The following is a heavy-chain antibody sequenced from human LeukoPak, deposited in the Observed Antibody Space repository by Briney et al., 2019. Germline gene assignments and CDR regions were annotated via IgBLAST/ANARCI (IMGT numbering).Heavy chain of an antibody. CDR3: AKTNPLAPDY. CDR1: GFTFSSYG. CDR2: ISYDGSNK. V-gene: IGHV3-30*18. J-gene: IGHJ4*02. Sequence: GGSLRLSCAASGFTFSSYGMHWVRQAPGKGLEWVAVISYDGSNKYYADSVKGRFTISRDNSKNTLYLQMNSLRAEDTAVYYCAKTNPLAPDYWGQGTPVTVSS.